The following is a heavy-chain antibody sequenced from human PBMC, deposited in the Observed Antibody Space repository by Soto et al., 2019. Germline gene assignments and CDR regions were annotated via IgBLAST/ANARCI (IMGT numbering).Heavy chain of an antibody. CDR2: IRGSGVST. Sequence: GGSLRLSCAASGFTFSSYAMSWVRQAPGKGLEWVSAIRGSGVSTYYADSVKGRFTISRDNSRNTLYLQMNSLRAEDTAVYYCAKERAVAGFDYWGQGTLVTVSS. CDR1: GFTFSSYA. D-gene: IGHD6-19*01. J-gene: IGHJ4*02. CDR3: AKERAVAGFDY. V-gene: IGHV3-23*01.